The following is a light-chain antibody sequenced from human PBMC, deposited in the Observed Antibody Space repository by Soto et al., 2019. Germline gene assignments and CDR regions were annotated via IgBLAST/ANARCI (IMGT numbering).Light chain of an antibody. CDR2: DVN. CDR3: CSYAGTYTRV. CDR1: SSDVGAYNY. J-gene: IGLJ1*01. Sequence: QSALTQPRSVSGSPGQSVTISCAGASSDVGAYNYVSWFQQHPGKAPKVMIYDVNKRPSGVPYRFSGSKSGNTASLTISGFQADDEADYYCCSYAGTYTRVFGTGTKV. V-gene: IGLV2-11*01.